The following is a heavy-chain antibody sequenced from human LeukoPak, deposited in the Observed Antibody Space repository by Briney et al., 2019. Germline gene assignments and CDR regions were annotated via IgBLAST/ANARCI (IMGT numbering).Heavy chain of an antibody. CDR1: GGSLSGYY. D-gene: IGHD2-2*02. J-gene: IGHJ6*03. CDR2: INHSGST. CDR3: ARDRGYCSSTSCSTYYYYYMDV. V-gene: IGHV4-34*01. Sequence: SETLSLTCAVYGGSLSGYYWSRIRQPPGKGLEWIGEINHSGSTNCNPSLKSRVTISVDTSKNQFSLKLSSVTAADTAVYYCARDRGYCSSTSCSTYYYYYMDVWGKGTTVTVSS.